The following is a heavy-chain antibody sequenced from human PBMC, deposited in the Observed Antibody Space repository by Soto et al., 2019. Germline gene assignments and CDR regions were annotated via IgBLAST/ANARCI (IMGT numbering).Heavy chain of an antibody. D-gene: IGHD2-21*01. J-gene: IGHJ4*02. CDR2: VSANGAFV. CDR1: GFNFDDHA. V-gene: IGHV3-9*01. CDR3: TLDIFRTITTVDC. Sequence: GGSLRLSCAASGFNFDDHAMNWVRLIPGKGLEWVSGVSANGAFVGYANSVKGRFTISRDNAKNSLFLQMSGLRREDTAVYYCTLDIFRTITTVDCWGQGTLVTVSS.